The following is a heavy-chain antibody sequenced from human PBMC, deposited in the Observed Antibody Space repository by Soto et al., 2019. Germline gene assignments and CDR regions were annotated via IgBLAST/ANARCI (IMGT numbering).Heavy chain of an antibody. CDR3: ARGGRLNWYFDL. D-gene: IGHD1-26*01. V-gene: IGHV3-74*01. J-gene: IGHJ2*01. CDR2: INSDGSST. Sequence: PGGSLRLSCAASGFTFSSYWMHWVRQAPGKGLVWVSRINSDGSSTSYADPVKGRFTISRDNAKNTLYLQMNSLRAEDTAVYYCARGGRLNWYFDLWGRGTLVTVSS. CDR1: GFTFSSYW.